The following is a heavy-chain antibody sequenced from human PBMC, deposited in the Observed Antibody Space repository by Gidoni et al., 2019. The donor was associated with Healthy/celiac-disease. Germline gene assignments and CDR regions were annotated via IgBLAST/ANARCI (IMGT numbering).Heavy chain of an antibody. Sequence: EVKLVESVGGLVQPGRSLRRYCAAHGFTFDDYAMHWVRQAPGKGLEWVSGISCNSGSIVYADSVKGRFTSSRDNAKNSLYLQMNSRRAEDTALYYCAKDSLKGSYYYYYYGMDVWGQGTTVTVSS. CDR3: AKDSLKGSYYYYYYGMDV. D-gene: IGHD6-6*01. CDR1: GFTFDDYA. CDR2: ISCNSGSI. J-gene: IGHJ6*02. V-gene: IGHV3-9*01.